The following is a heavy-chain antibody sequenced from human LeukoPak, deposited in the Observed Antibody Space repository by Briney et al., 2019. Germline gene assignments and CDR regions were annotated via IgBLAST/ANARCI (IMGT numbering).Heavy chain of an antibody. V-gene: IGHV3-23*01. D-gene: IGHD3-22*01. CDR3: ARDHRKYYYDSSGPDY. CDR2: ISGSGGST. Sequence: GGSLRLSCAASGFTFSSYAMSWVRQAPGKGLEWVSAISGSGGSTYYADSVKGRFTISRDNSKNTLYLQMNSLRAEDTAVYYCARDHRKYYYDSSGPDYWGQGTLVTVSS. J-gene: IGHJ4*02. CDR1: GFTFSSYA.